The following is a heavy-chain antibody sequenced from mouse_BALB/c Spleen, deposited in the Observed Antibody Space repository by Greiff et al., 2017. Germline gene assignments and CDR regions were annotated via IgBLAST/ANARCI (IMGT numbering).Heavy chain of an antibody. CDR1: GFSLTGYG. D-gene: IGHD2-4*01. J-gene: IGHJ3*01. Sequence: QVQLKQSGPGLVAPSQSLSITCTVSGFSLTGYGVNWVRQPPGKGLEWLGMIWGDGSTDYNSALKSRLSISKDNSKSQVFLKMNSLQTDDTARYYCDRGGDDYDPAWFAYWGQGTLVTVSA. V-gene: IGHV2-6-7*01. CDR3: DRGGDDYDPAWFAY. CDR2: IWGDGST.